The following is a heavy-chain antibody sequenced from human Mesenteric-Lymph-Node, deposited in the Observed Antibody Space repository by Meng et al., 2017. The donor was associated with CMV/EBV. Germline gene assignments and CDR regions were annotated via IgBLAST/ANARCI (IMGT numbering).Heavy chain of an antibody. J-gene: IGHJ1*01. CDR1: GYTFTGSY. D-gene: IGHD2-21*02. CDR2: MNPNSDGA. CDR3: ARVIVTGKADFRH. Sequence: ASVKVSCKASGYTFTGSYIHWVRQAPGQGLEWMGWMNPNSDGANYAYDFQGRVTMTRDTSISVAYMELTRLRSDDTAFYYCARVIVTGKADFRHWGQGTLVTVSS. V-gene: IGHV1-2*02.